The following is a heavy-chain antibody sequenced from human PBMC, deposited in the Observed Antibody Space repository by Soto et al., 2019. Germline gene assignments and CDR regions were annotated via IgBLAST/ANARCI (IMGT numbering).Heavy chain of an antibody. CDR3: ATEYYDSRGYYYIDS. D-gene: IGHD3-22*01. Sequence: SETLSLTCTVSGGSISSGVYYCSWIRHHPGKGLEWIGHIYHSGTTYYNPSLKSRVTISVDTSKNQISLKLTSVSAADTAVYYCATEYYDSRGYYYIDSWGQGTLVTVSS. V-gene: IGHV4-31*03. J-gene: IGHJ4*02. CDR1: GGSISSGVYY. CDR2: IYHSGTT.